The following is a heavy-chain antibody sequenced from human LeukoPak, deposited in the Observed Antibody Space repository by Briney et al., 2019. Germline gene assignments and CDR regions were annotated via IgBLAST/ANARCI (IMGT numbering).Heavy chain of an antibody. CDR3: ARDEWRYYYDSSGYYQTFDY. J-gene: IGHJ4*02. CDR1: GGSISNYY. D-gene: IGHD3-22*01. Sequence: SETLSLTCTASGGSISNYYWGWIRQPPGKGLEWIGSIYHSGSTYYNPSLKSRVTISVDTSKNQFSLKLSSVTAADTAVYYCARDEWRYYYDSSGYYQTFDYWGQGTLVTVSS. CDR2: IYHSGST. V-gene: IGHV4-38-2*02.